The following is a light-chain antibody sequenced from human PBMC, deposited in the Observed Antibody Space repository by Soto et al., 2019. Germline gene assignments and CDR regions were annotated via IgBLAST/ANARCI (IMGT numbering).Light chain of an antibody. J-gene: IGLJ1*01. Sequence: QSALTQPASVSGSPGQSITISCTGTSSDLGGYNYVSWYQHHPGKAPKLMIYDVSNRPSGVSNRFSGSKSGNTASLTISGLQAEDEADYYCSSYTSSSTLYVFGTGTKVTVL. CDR2: DVS. CDR3: SSYTSSSTLYV. V-gene: IGLV2-14*03. CDR1: SSDLGGYNY.